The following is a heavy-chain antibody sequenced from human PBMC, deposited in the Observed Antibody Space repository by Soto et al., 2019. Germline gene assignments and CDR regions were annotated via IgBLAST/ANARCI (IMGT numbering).Heavy chain of an antibody. CDR2: ISGSGGST. CDR3: AKRTLGYCSGTSCHLDY. D-gene: IGHD2-2*01. J-gene: IGHJ4*02. CDR1: GFTFSSYA. Sequence: PGGSLRLSCAASGFTFSSYAMSWVRQAPGKGLEWVSAISGSGGSTYYADSVKGRFTISRDNSKNTLYLQMISLGAEDTAVYYCAKRTLGYCSGTSCHLDYWGRGTLVTVSS. V-gene: IGHV3-23*01.